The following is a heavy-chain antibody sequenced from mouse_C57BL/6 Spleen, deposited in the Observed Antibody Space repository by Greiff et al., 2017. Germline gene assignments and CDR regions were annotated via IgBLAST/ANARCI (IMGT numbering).Heavy chain of an antibody. CDR3: AREGRGGNYFDY. J-gene: IGHJ2*01. D-gene: IGHD1-1*02. V-gene: IGHV1-82*01. CDR2: IYPGDGDT. Sequence: VKLQQSGPELVKPGASVKISCKASGYAFSSSWMNWVKQRPGKGLEWIGRIYPGDGDTNYNGKFKGKATLTADKSSSTAYMQLSSLTSEDSAVYFCAREGRGGNYFDYWGQGTTLTVSS. CDR1: GYAFSSSW.